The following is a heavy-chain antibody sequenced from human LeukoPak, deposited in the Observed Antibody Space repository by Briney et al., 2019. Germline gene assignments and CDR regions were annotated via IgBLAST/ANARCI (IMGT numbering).Heavy chain of an antibody. V-gene: IGHV5-51*01. J-gene: IGHJ4*02. D-gene: IGHD4-17*01. CDR1: GYDFSSYW. CDR2: IFPGDSRT. CDR3: ARQSTEMDDYGDYGVGY. Sequence: GESLKISCKGSGYDFSSYWIGWVRHMPGKGLEWMGIIFPGDSRTRYSPSFQGQVSISVDKSISTAYLQWSSLKASDTAMYYCARQSTEMDDYGDYGVGYWGQGTLVTVSS.